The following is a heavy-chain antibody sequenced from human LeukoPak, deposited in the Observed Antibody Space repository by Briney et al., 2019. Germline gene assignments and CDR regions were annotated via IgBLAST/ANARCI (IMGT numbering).Heavy chain of an antibody. D-gene: IGHD6-13*01. J-gene: IGHJ4*02. Sequence: GGSLRLSCAASGFTFSSYAMNWVRQAPGKGLEWVSTISGSGDSTYYADSVKGRFTISRDNSKNTLYLQMNSLRAEDTAVYYCAKDLSSSSWHDQTPGRFDYWGQGTLVTVSS. CDR2: ISGSGDST. CDR3: AKDLSSSSWHDQTPGRFDY. CDR1: GFTFSSYA. V-gene: IGHV3-23*01.